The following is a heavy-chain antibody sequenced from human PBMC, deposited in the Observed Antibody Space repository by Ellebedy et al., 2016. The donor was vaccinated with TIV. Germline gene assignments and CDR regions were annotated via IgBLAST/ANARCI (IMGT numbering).Heavy chain of an antibody. CDR3: ARDPSWCYSGADV. Sequence: MPSETLSLTCAISGDSVSNKYATWNWIRQSPSRGPEWFGRAYYRSTWIYDYAVSVKGRITINPDTSNNQLSLHLNSVTPEDTAVYYCARDPSWCYSGADVWGQGTTVTVSS. CDR1: GDSVSNKYAT. J-gene: IGHJ6*02. D-gene: IGHD4/OR15-4a*01. CDR2: AYYRSTWIY. V-gene: IGHV6-1*01.